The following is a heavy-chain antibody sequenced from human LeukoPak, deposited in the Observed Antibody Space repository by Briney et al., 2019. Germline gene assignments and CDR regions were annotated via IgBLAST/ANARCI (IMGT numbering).Heavy chain of an antibody. Sequence: SETLALTCNVSGGSISSYCWSWIRQPAGKGLEWIGRIYIDGSTNYNPSLKSRVTISGDRSKNQFSLKLSSVTAADTAVYYCARARGSGPFDLWGRGTLVTVSS. V-gene: IGHV4-4*07. D-gene: IGHD3-10*01. CDR2: IYIDGST. CDR3: ARARGSGPFDL. J-gene: IGHJ2*01. CDR1: GGSISSYC.